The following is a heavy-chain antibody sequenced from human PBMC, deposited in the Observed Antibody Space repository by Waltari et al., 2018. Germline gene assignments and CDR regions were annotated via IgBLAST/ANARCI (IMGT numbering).Heavy chain of an antibody. CDR1: GFTFSSYA. V-gene: IGHV3-23*01. J-gene: IGHJ4*02. CDR2: ISGSGGST. Sequence: EVQLLESGGGLVQPGGSLRLSCAASGFTFSSYAMSWVRQAPGKGREWVSAISGSGGSTYYADSVKGRFTISRDNSKNTLYLQMNSLRAEDTAVYYCAKGWSGYSYFFDYWGQGTLVTVSS. D-gene: IGHD3-3*01. CDR3: AKGWSGYSYFFDY.